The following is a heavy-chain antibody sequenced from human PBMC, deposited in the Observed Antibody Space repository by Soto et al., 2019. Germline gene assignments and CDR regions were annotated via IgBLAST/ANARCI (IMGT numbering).Heavy chain of an antibody. CDR1: GGTFSSYA. D-gene: IGHD3-16*01. CDR3: ARGQGARTNYYYGMDV. Sequence: ASVKVSCKASGGTFSSYAISWVRQAPGQGLEWMGGIIPIFGTANYAQKFQGRVTITADESTSTAYMELSSLRSEDTAVYYCARGQGARTNYYYGMDVWGQGTTVTVSS. V-gene: IGHV1-69*13. CDR2: IIPIFGTA. J-gene: IGHJ6*02.